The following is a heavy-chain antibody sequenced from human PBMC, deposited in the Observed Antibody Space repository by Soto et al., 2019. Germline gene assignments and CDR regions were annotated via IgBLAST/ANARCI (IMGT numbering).Heavy chain of an antibody. D-gene: IGHD1-1*01. Sequence: QVQLVQSGAEVKKPGSSVKVSCKSSGGTFSSYAISWVRQAPGQGLEWMGEIISMFGTAMYAQKFQGRVTIIADESASTVYMELSSLKSEDTAVYYCARGGKERFRGSGMDVWGQGTAVTVS. CDR2: IISMFGTA. V-gene: IGHV1-69*01. CDR3: ARGGKERFRGSGMDV. J-gene: IGHJ6*02. CDR1: GGTFSSYA.